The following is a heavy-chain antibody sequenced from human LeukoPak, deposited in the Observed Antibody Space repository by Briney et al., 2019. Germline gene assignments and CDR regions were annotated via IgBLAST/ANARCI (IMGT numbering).Heavy chain of an antibody. J-gene: IGHJ4*02. V-gene: IGHV3-23*01. CDR3: AKEPPHVSWLFDY. Sequence: GRTLSLSCAASGFTFSSYAMSWAPEAPGKGLETVTAITNSGGTTYYADSVKGRFTISRDNSKNALYLQINSLRAEDTAVYYCAKEPPHVSWLFDYWGQGTVVTVSS. CDR2: ITNSGGTT. CDR1: GFTFSSYA. D-gene: IGHD3-16*01.